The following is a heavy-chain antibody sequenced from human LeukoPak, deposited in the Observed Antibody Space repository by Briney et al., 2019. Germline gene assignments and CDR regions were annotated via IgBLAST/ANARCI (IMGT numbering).Heavy chain of an antibody. CDR3: AKDRSGVQLWYYFDY. J-gene: IGHJ4*02. V-gene: IGHV3-74*01. CDR1: GFTFSSYW. D-gene: IGHD5-18*01. CDR2: INSDGSST. Sequence: GGSLRLSCAASGFTFSSYWMHWVRQAPGKGLVWVSRINSDGSSTSYADSVKGRFTISRDNAKNSLYLQMNSLRAEDTALYYCAKDRSGVQLWYYFDYWGQGTLVTVSS.